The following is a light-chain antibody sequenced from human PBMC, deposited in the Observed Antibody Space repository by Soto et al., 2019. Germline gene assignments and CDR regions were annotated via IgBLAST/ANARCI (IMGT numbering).Light chain of an antibody. Sequence: QSALTQSPSASGSPGQSVTISCTGSSSDVGGHNYVSWYQHHPGKAPKLIIYEVSKRPSGVPDRFSGSKSGNTASLTVSGLQAEDEADYYCSSYTGGNPSYVFGTGTKLTVL. V-gene: IGLV2-8*01. CDR1: SSDVGGHNY. J-gene: IGLJ1*01. CDR3: SSYTGGNPSYV. CDR2: EVS.